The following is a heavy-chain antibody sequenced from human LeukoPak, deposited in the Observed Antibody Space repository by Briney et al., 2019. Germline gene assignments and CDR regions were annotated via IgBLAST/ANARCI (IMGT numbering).Heavy chain of an antibody. Sequence: PGGSLRLSCAASGFTFSSYEMNWVRQAPGKGLEYIGSIYYSGSTYYNPSLKSRVTISVDTSKNQFSLKLSSVTAADTAVYSCARHLGGSSNFDYWGQGTLVTVSS. J-gene: IGHJ4*02. CDR1: GFTFSSYE. CDR3: ARHLGGSSNFDY. CDR2: IYYSGST. D-gene: IGHD1-26*01. V-gene: IGHV4-39*01.